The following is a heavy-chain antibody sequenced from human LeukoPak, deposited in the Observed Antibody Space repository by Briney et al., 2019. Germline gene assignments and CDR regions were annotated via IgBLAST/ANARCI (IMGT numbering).Heavy chain of an antibody. V-gene: IGHV3-64*04. Sequence: GGSPRLSCSASGFTFSAYAMHWVRQAPGKGLEYVSAISPNGGSTYYADSVKGRFTISRDNAKNSLYLQMNSLRAEDTAVYYCARDMLPAALSVGHHWFDPWGQGTLVTVSS. CDR2: ISPNGGST. CDR1: GFTFSAYA. J-gene: IGHJ5*02. CDR3: ARDMLPAALSVGHHWFDP. D-gene: IGHD2-2*01.